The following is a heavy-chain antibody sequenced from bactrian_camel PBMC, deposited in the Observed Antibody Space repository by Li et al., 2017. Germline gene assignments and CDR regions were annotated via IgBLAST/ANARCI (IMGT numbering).Heavy chain of an antibody. V-gene: IGHV3S9*01. J-gene: IGHJ4*01. CDR3: AGSAGSWAVRCGLSHSTYTY. CDR1: AYTLRPYC. CDR2: IDDDGAT. D-gene: IGHD6*01. Sequence: HVQLVESGGGAVQAGGSLRLSCEAYAYTLRPYCMGWFRQSPGKEREGVAVIDDDGATIYGDSVKGRVTISKGNGRLTLYLQMDSLKPEDTAMYYCAGSAGSWAVRCGLSHSTYTYWGQGT.